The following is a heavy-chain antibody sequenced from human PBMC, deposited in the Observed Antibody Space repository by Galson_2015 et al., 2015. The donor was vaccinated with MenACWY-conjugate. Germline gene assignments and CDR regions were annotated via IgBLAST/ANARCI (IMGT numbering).Heavy chain of an antibody. J-gene: IGHJ4*02. CDR1: GFTFSNFW. CDR3: ARERWVRGVFFDQ. D-gene: IGHD3-10*01. CDR2: IKQDGSEK. V-gene: IGHV3-7*01. Sequence: SLRLSCAACGFTFSNFWMSWVRPAPGKELGWVASIKQDGSEKYLVDSVKGRFTISRDNAENSLFLQMNSLRAEDTAVYYCARERWVRGVFFDQWGQGTLVTVSS.